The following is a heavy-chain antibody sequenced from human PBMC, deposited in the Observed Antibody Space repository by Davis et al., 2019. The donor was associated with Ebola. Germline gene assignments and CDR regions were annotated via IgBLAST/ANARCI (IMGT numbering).Heavy chain of an antibody. CDR2: INHSGST. Sequence: LSCAVYGGSFSGYYWSWIRQPPGKGLEWIGGINHSGSTNYNPSLKSRVTISVDTSKNQFSLKLSSVTAADTAVYYCASQRYNWNFDRNWFDPWGQGTLVTVSS. J-gene: IGHJ5*02. CDR1: GGSFSGYY. CDR3: ASQRYNWNFDRNWFDP. D-gene: IGHD1-7*01. V-gene: IGHV4-34*01.